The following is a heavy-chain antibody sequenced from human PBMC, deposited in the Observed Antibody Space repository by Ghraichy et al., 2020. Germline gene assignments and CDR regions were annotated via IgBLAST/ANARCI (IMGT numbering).Heavy chain of an antibody. CDR2: IGGGGDAP. D-gene: IGHD3-10*01. CDR1: GFTFKNYA. CDR3: AKASESYNGIYDTFYI. V-gene: IGHV3-23*01. J-gene: IGHJ3*02. Sequence: GGSLRLSCTASGFTFKNYAMSWVRQAPGKGPEWVSVIGGGGDAPGYADSVKGRFTISRDDSKNTLYLQMSSLRVEDTAVYYCAKASESYNGIYDTFYISGPRGMVAVSP.